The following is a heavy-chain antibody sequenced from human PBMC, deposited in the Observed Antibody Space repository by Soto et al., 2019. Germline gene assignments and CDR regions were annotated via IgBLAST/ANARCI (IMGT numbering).Heavy chain of an antibody. CDR2: TYYRTRWYY. CDR3: AGTTSHYWYYMDV. J-gene: IGHJ6*03. V-gene: IGHV6-1*01. Sequence: PSQTLSLTCVISGDSVSSNSAAWNWIRRSPSRGLEWLGRTYYRTRWYYDYAVSVRSRITVNPGTSKNQFSLQLTSVTPEDTAVYYCAGTTSHYWYYMDVWGKGTTVTVSS. D-gene: IGHD1-7*01. CDR1: GDSVSSNSAA.